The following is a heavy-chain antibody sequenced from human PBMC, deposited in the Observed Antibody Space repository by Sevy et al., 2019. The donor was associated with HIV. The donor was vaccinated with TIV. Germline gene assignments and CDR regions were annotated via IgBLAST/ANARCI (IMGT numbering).Heavy chain of an antibody. V-gene: IGHV3-73*01. CDR3: TRRVGSTSEIDY. D-gene: IGHD2-2*01. CDR2: IRSKTNSYAT. J-gene: IGHJ4*02. CDR1: GFTFSGSA. Sequence: GRSLRLSCAASGFTFSGSAMHWVRQAPGKGLEWVGRIRSKTNSYATEYGGSVKGRFTISRDDSKNKAYLQMNSLKIEDTAVYYCTRRVGSTSEIDYWGQGTLVTVSS.